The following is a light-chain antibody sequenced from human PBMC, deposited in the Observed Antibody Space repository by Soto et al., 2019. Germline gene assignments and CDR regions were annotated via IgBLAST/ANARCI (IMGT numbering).Light chain of an antibody. Sequence: EVLLTQSPGTLSLSPGERATLSCRASQIVSSRHLAWYQQKSGHAPRLLIYGVSSRATGIPERFSGSGSGTDFNLLISTLEPEDFAVYYCQLHDPSLPGYTFGQGTKLEIK. CDR2: GVS. J-gene: IGKJ2*01. CDR1: QIVSSRH. V-gene: IGKV3-20*01. CDR3: QLHDPSLPGYT.